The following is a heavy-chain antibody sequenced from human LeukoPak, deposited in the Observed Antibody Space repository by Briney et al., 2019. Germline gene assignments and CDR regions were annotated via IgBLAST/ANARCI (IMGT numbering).Heavy chain of an antibody. D-gene: IGHD1-26*01. CDR2: ISSSTSYI. J-gene: IGHJ4*02. V-gene: IGHV3-21*01. CDR1: GFIFSSYA. Sequence: GGSLRLSCAASGFIFSSYAMNWVRQAPGKGLEWVSSISSSTSYIYYADSVKGRFTISRDNAKNSLYLQMNSLRAEDTAVYYCARDPGEWGGWYYFDYWGQGTLVTVSS. CDR3: ARDPGEWGGWYYFDY.